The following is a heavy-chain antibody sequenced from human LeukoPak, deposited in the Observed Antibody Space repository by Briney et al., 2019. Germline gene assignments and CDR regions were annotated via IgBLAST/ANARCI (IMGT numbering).Heavy chain of an antibody. J-gene: IGHJ6*02. Sequence: ASVKVSCKASGYTFSAYTIHWVRQAPGQGLEWMGWISAYNGNTNYAQKLQGRVTMTTDTSTSTAYMELRSLRSDDTAVYYCAREKVPDSSGYWKYYYYYHGMDVWGQGTTVTVSS. CDR2: ISAYNGNT. CDR1: GYTFSAYT. CDR3: AREKVPDSSGYWKYYYYYHGMDV. D-gene: IGHD3-22*01. V-gene: IGHV1-18*01.